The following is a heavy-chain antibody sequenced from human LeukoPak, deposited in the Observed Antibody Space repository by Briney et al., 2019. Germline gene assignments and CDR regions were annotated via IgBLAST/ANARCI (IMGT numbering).Heavy chain of an antibody. CDR3: ARCRFDCSSTSCYLCGAFDI. D-gene: IGHD2-2*01. V-gene: IGHV4-4*07. J-gene: IGHJ3*02. CDR1: GGSISSYY. CDR2: IYTSGST. Sequence: SETLSLTCTVSGGSISSYYWSWIRQPAGKGLEWIGRIYTSGSTNYNPSLKSRVTMSVDTSKNQFSLKLSSVTAADTAVYYCARCRFDCSSTSCYLCGAFDIWRQGTMVTVSS.